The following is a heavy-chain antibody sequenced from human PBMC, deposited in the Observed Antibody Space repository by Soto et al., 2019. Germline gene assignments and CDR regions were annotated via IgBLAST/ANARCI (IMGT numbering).Heavy chain of an antibody. D-gene: IGHD6-6*01. Sequence: SETLSLTCTVSGGSFSGYYWSWIRKPQGQGLGWIGESNHSGSTNYNPSLKSRVTISVDTSKNQFSLKLSSVTAADTAVYYCARYRVVDGSSTTDYYYYMDVWGKGTTVTVSS. CDR2: SNHSGST. V-gene: IGHV4-34*01. J-gene: IGHJ6*03. CDR1: GGSFSGYY. CDR3: ARYRVVDGSSTTDYYYYMDV.